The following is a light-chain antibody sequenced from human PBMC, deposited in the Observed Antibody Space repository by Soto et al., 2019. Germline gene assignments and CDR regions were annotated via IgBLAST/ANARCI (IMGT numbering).Light chain of an antibody. CDR2: EVS. CDR1: SSDVGNYNL. Sequence: QSVLTQPASVSGSPGQSITISCTGTSSDVGNYNLVSWYQQHPGKAPKLMIYEVSKRPSGVSNRFSGSKSGNTASLTISGLQAEDDADYYCCSYADPRTLVFGGGTKLTVL. CDR3: CSYADPRTLV. V-gene: IGLV2-23*02. J-gene: IGLJ2*01.